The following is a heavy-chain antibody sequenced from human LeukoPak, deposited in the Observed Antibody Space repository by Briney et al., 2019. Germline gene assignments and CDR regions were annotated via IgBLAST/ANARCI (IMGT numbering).Heavy chain of an antibody. CDR2: ISGTGNKR. J-gene: IGHJ4*02. Sequence: GGSLRLSCVTSGFTFSHYYMTWIRQAPGKGLEWVSYISGTGNKRYYAASVKGRFTISRDNAQNSLHLQMNSLRAEDTAIYYCARDKSESEYFFDHWGQGSLVAVSS. D-gene: IGHD3-3*01. CDR3: ARDKSESEYFFDH. CDR1: GFTFSHYY. V-gene: IGHV3-11*01.